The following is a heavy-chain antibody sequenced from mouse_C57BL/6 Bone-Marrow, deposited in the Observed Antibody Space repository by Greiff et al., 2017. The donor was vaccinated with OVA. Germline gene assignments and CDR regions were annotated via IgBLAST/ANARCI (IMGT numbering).Heavy chain of an antibody. CDR1: GFTFSDYG. Sequence: EVQLVESGGGLVKPGGSLKLSCAASGFTFSDYGMHWVRQAPEKGLEWVAYISSGSSTIYYADTVKGRFPISRDNAKNTLFLQMTSLRSEDTAMYYCARRYLYYFDYWGQGTTLTVSS. V-gene: IGHV5-17*01. J-gene: IGHJ2*01. CDR2: ISSGSSTI. D-gene: IGHD2-14*01. CDR3: ARRYLYYFDY.